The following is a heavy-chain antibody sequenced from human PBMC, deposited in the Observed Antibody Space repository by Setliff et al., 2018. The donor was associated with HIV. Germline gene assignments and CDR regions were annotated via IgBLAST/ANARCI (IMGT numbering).Heavy chain of an antibody. V-gene: IGHV5-51*01. Sequence: GESLKISCQGLGNMFTNNWIAWVRQMPGNGLEWMGIIYPADSDTTYNPSFQGQVTISADKSISTAYLQWSTLKASDTAMHYCARAVREKVFRFLEWPAYYDSWGQGTLVTVSS. D-gene: IGHD3-3*01. CDR3: ARAVREKVFRFLEWPAYYDS. CDR2: IYPADSDT. CDR1: GNMFTNNW. J-gene: IGHJ4*02.